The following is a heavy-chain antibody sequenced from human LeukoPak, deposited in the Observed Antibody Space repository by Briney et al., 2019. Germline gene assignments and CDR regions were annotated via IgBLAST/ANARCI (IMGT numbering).Heavy chain of an antibody. J-gene: IGHJ4*02. V-gene: IGHV3-30-3*01. CDR3: ARDDSSGYSYY. CDR1: GFTFSSYT. CDR2: ISYDESYR. Sequence: GGSLRLSCVVSGFTFSSYTMHWVRQAPGKGLEWVALISYDESYRYYADSVKGRFTISRDNSKNTLYLQMNSLRADDTAVYYCARDDSSGYSYYWGQGTLVTVSS. D-gene: IGHD3-22*01.